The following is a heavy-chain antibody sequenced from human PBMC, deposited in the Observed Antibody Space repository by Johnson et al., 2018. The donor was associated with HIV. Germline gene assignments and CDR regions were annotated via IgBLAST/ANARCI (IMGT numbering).Heavy chain of an antibody. J-gene: IGHJ3*02. Sequence: VQLVESGGGVVQPGKSLTLSCVGSGLSFSNFGIHWVRQAPGKGLEWVSAISGSGGSTYYADSVKGRFTISRDNSKNTLYLQMNSLRAEDTAVYYCAKDRENWGSGDAFDIWGQGTMVTVSS. CDR2: ISGSGGST. CDR1: GLSFSNFG. CDR3: AKDRENWGSGDAFDI. V-gene: IGHV3-23*04. D-gene: IGHD7-27*01.